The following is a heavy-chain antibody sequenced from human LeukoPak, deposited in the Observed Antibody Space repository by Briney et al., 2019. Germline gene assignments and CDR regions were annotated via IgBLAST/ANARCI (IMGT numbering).Heavy chain of an antibody. Sequence: GGSLRLSCTTSGFTFGDYGMNWVRQAPGKGLEWVSYISSSGSTIYYADSVKGRFTISRDNAKNSLYLQMNSLRAEDTAVYYCARELLGLAVAYYFDYWGQGTLVTVSS. J-gene: IGHJ4*02. CDR1: GFTFGDYG. CDR2: ISSSGSTI. D-gene: IGHD6-19*01. CDR3: ARELLGLAVAYYFDY. V-gene: IGHV3-48*03.